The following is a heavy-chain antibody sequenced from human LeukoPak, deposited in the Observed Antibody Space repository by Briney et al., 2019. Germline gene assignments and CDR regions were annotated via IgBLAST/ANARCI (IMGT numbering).Heavy chain of an antibody. D-gene: IGHD3-22*01. CDR1: GGSFSGYY. CDR2: INHSGST. J-gene: IGHJ4*02. V-gene: IGHV4-34*01. Sequence: NPSETLSLTCAVYGGSFSGYYWSWIRQPPGKGLEWIGEINHSGSTNYNPSLKGRVTISVDTSKNQFSLKLSSVTAADTAVYYCARSAPESSGYYYAHLDYWGQGTLVTVSS. CDR3: ARSAPESSGYYYAHLDY.